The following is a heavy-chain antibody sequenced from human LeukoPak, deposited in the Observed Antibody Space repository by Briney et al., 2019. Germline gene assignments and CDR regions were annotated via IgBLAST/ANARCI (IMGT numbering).Heavy chain of an antibody. D-gene: IGHD3-22*01. CDR2: INPGNGDA. J-gene: IGHJ4*02. CDR1: GYSFTTYA. CDR3: ARAPGRRGDYERIDY. V-gene: IGHV1-3*01. Sequence: GASVKVSCKTSGYSFTTYAIHWMRQAPGQGPEWMGWINPGNGDAKYSQKFQGRITITRDTSASTAYMELSSLRSEGTAVYYCARAPGRRGDYERIDYWGQGTLVTVSS.